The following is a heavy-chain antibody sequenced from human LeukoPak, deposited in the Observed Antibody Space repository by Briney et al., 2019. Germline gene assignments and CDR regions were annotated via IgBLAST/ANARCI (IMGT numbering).Heavy chain of an antibody. CDR2: ISSSGSTI. CDR1: GFTFSDYY. Sequence: GGSLRLSCAASGFTFSDYYMSWIRQAPGKGLEWVSYISSSGSTIYYADSVKGRFTISRDNAKNSLYLQMNSLRAEDTAVYYCARETPIYCSGGSCYPGDAFDIWGQGTVVTVSS. D-gene: IGHD2-15*01. V-gene: IGHV3-11*01. CDR3: ARETPIYCSGGSCYPGDAFDI. J-gene: IGHJ3*02.